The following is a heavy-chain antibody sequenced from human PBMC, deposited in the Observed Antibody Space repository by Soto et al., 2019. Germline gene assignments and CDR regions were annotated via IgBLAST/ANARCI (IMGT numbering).Heavy chain of an antibody. Sequence: PSETLSLTCTVSGGSISSYYWSWIRQPPGKGLEWIGYIYYSGSTNYNPSLKSRVTISVDTSKNQFSLKLSSVTAADTAVYYCARADDYDFWSGYYTPVWFDPWGQGTLVTVSS. J-gene: IGHJ5*02. CDR1: GGSISSYY. CDR3: ARADDYDFWSGYYTPVWFDP. D-gene: IGHD3-3*01. CDR2: IYYSGST. V-gene: IGHV4-59*01.